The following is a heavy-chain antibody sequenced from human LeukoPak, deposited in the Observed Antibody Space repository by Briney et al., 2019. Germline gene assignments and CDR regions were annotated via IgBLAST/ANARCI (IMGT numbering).Heavy chain of an antibody. CDR2: INPSGGST. J-gene: IGHJ4*02. CDR1: GYTFTSYY. Sequence: ASVKVSCKASGYTFTSYYMHWVRQAPGQGLEWMGIINPSGGSTSYAQKFQGRVTMTRDTCTSTVYMELSSLRSEDTAVYYCARAPHTGGGPRRLDYWGQGTLVTVSS. D-gene: IGHD2-15*01. V-gene: IGHV1-46*01. CDR3: ARAPHTGGGPRRLDY.